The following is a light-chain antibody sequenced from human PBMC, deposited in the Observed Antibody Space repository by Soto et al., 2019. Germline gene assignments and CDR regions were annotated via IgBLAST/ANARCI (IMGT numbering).Light chain of an antibody. J-gene: IGKJ2*01. CDR2: KAS. V-gene: IGKV1-5*03. CDR1: QSISSW. CDR3: QQYSSYPYT. Sequence: DLQMTQSPSTLSASVGDRVTITCRASQSISSWLAWYQQKPGTAPNLLIYKASNLQSGVPSRFSGSGSGTEFTLTISCLQPDDFATYYCQQYSSYPYTFGQGTKLEIK.